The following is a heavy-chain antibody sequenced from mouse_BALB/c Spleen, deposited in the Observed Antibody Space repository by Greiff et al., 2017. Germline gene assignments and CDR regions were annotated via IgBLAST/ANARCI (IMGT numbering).Heavy chain of an antibody. CDR3: AREDYYGSWFAY. D-gene: IGHD1-1*01. CDR2: IWAGGST. J-gene: IGHJ3*01. Sequence: VKLMESGPGLVAPSQSLSITCTVSGFSLTSYGVHWVRQPPGKGLEWLGVIWAGGSTNYNSALMSRLSISKDNSKSQVFLKMNSLQTDDTAMYYCAREDYYGSWFAYWGQGTLVTVSA. V-gene: IGHV2-9*02. CDR1: GFSLTSYG.